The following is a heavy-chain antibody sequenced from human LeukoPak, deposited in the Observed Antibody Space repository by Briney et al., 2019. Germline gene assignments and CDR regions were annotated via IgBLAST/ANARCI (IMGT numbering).Heavy chain of an antibody. J-gene: IGHJ4*02. CDR1: GYTFTSYG. CDR3: ARGYYYGSGSYPSYYFDY. D-gene: IGHD3-10*01. CDR2: INPSGGST. V-gene: IGHV1-46*01. Sequence: PGASVKVSCKASGYTFTSYGISWVRQAPGQGLEWMGIINPSGGSTSYAQKFQGRVTMTRDTSTSTVYMELSSLRSEDTAVYYCARGYYYGSGSYPSYYFDYWGQGTLVTVSS.